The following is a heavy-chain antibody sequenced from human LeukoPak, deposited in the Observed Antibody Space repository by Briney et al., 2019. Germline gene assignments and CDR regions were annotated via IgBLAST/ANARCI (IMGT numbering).Heavy chain of an antibody. CDR3: ARDQGVTAGYYLDY. V-gene: IGHV3-53*01. J-gene: IGHJ4*02. CDR1: GFPVSSNY. CDR2: IYSGGST. Sequence: PGGSLSLSCAASGFPVSSNYMSWVRQAPGKGLEWVSVIYSGGSTYYADSVKGRFTISRDNSKNTLYLQMNSLRAEDTAVYYCARDQGVTAGYYLDYWGQGTLVTVSS. D-gene: IGHD3-9*01.